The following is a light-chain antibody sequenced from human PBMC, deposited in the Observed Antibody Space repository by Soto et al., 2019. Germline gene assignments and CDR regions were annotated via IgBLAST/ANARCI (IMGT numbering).Light chain of an antibody. Sequence: EILMTQSPATLSVSPGERVTLSCRATQTLSSNLAWYQQRPGQAPRLLIYGASIRATGVPARFSGSGSGSEFTLTLSSLQSDDFGFYYCQHFKNWPPTVTFGPGTKVDLK. CDR2: GAS. J-gene: IGKJ3*01. V-gene: IGKV3D-15*01. CDR3: QHFKNWPPTVT. CDR1: QTLSSN.